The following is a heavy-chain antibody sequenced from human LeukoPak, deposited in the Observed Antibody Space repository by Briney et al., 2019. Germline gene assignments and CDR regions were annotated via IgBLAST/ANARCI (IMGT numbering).Heavy chain of an antibody. V-gene: IGHV3-23*01. Sequence: GGSLRLSCAASGFTFSSYTMSWVRQAPGKGLAWVSGIDSSGTKTTYADSVKGRFTISRDNPRNTLYLQMNSLRAEDTAVYYCAKDEAGFLNYFHYWGQGALVTVSS. CDR2: IDSSGTKT. CDR3: AKDEAGFLNYFHY. D-gene: IGHD3-3*01. CDR1: GFTFSSYT. J-gene: IGHJ4*02.